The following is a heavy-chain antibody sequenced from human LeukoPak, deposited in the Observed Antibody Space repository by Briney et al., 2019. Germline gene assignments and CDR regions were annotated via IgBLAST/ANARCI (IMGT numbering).Heavy chain of an antibody. D-gene: IGHD2-21*02. Sequence: SETLSLTCTVSGGSISSYYWSWIRQPPGKGLEWIGYIYYSGSTNYNPSLKSRVTISVDTSKNQFSLKLSSVTAADTAVYYCARVNCGGDCYSYYYYYYMDVWGKGTTVNVSS. CDR2: IYYSGST. J-gene: IGHJ6*03. CDR1: GGSISSYY. CDR3: ARVNCGGDCYSYYYYYYMDV. V-gene: IGHV4-59*01.